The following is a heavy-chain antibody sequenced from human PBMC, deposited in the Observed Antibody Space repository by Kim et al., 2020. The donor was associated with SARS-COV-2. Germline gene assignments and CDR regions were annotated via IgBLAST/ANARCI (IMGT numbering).Heavy chain of an antibody. V-gene: IGHV3-33*01. D-gene: IGHD4-17*01. CDR1: GFTLSSNG. CDR3: AREVGGNGDYVGWFDP. Sequence: GGSLRLSCAASGFTLSSNGMHWVRQAPGKGLEWVAVVWNDGSKDYYGDSVEGRFTISRDIPKNTLYLEMNSLRVEDTAVYYCAREVGGNGDYVGWFDPWGQGTLVTVSS. J-gene: IGHJ5*02. CDR2: VWNDGSKD.